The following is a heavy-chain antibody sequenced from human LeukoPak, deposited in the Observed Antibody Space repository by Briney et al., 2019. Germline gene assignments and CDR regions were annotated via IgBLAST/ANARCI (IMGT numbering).Heavy chain of an antibody. Sequence: PGGSLRLSCAASGFTFSRYDMHWVRQAPGKGLEWVAVISYDGSNKCYGDSVKGRFTISRDNSKNTLYLQMNTLSAEDTAVYYCARLWWIQPVYWGQGTLVTVSS. CDR2: ISYDGSNK. CDR3: ARLWWIQPVY. CDR1: GFTFSRYD. J-gene: IGHJ4*02. D-gene: IGHD5-18*01. V-gene: IGHV3-30-3*01.